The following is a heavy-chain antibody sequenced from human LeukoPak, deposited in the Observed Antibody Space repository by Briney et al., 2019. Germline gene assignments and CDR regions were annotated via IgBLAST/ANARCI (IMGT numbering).Heavy chain of an antibody. Sequence: GASVKVSCKASGYTFTSYGINWVRQAPGQGLEWMGWISAYNGNTKYAQKLQGRVTMTTDTSTSTAYMELRSLRSDDTAVYYCARDPTVTTFDYWGQGTLVTVSS. CDR2: ISAYNGNT. J-gene: IGHJ4*02. V-gene: IGHV1-18*01. CDR1: GYTFTSYG. CDR3: ARDPTVTTFDY. D-gene: IGHD4-17*01.